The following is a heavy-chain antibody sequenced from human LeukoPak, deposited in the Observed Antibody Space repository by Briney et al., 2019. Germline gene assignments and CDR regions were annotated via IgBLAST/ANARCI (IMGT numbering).Heavy chain of an antibody. D-gene: IGHD2-2*02. CDR3: AKDRIPYCSSTSCHTSFDY. V-gene: IGHV3-13*01. CDR2: IGTAGDT. J-gene: IGHJ4*02. Sequence: GGSLRLSCAASGFTFSSHDMHWVRQATGKGLEWVSTIGTAGDTYYPDSVKGRFTISRDNSKNTLYLQMNSLRAEDTAVYYCAKDRIPYCSSTSCHTSFDYWGQGTLVTVSS. CDR1: GFTFSSHD.